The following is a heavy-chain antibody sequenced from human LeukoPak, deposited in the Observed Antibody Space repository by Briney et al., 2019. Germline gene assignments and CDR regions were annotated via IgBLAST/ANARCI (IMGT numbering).Heavy chain of an antibody. V-gene: IGHV4-59*12. D-gene: IGHD5-12*01. Sequence: SETLSLTCTVSGGSISSYYWSWIRQPPGKGLEWIGYIYHSGSTYYNPSLKSRVTISVDRSKNQFSLKLSSVTAADTAVYYCARGTVSSGSPFDYWGQGTLVTVSS. J-gene: IGHJ4*02. CDR3: ARGTVSSGSPFDY. CDR1: GGSISSYY. CDR2: IYHSGST.